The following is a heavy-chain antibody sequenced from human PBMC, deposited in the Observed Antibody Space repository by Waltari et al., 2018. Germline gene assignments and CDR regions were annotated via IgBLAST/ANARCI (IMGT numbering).Heavy chain of an antibody. CDR3: ARQVVATTNYYYYGMDV. J-gene: IGHJ6*02. D-gene: IGHD5-12*01. CDR2: ISSSSSYI. V-gene: IGHV3-21*04. CDR1: GFTFSSYS. Sequence: EVQLVESGGGLVKPGGSLRLSCAASGFTFSSYSMNWVRQAPGKGLEWVSSISSSSSYIYYADSVKGRFTISRDNAKNSLYLQMNSLRAEDTAVYYCARQVVATTNYYYYGMDVWGQGTTVTVSS.